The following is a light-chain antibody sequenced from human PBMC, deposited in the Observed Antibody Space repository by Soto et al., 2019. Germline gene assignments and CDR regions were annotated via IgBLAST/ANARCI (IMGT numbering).Light chain of an antibody. CDR1: QSVSTNN. Sequence: IVLTQSPGTLSSSPGERATLSCRASQSVSTNNLAWYQQRPGQAPRLLIYGASTGATGIPARFSGSGSGTEFTLTISSLQSEDCAIYYCQQYHTWPITFGGGTKVDIK. J-gene: IGKJ4*01. CDR3: QQYHTWPIT. V-gene: IGKV3-15*01. CDR2: GAS.